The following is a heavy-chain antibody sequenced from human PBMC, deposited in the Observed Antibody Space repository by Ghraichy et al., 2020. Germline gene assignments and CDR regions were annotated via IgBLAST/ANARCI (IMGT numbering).Heavy chain of an antibody. CDR3: AKVFGLYGSGSYYTFDY. V-gene: IGHV3-30*02. J-gene: IGHJ4*02. CDR2: IRYDGSNK. D-gene: IGHD3-10*01. Sequence: VGSLRLSCAASGFTFSSYGMHWVRQAPGKGLEWVAFIRYDGSNKYYADSVKGRFTISRDNSKNTLYLQMNSLRAEDTAVYYCAKVFGLYGSGSYYTFDYWGQGTLVTVSS. CDR1: GFTFSSYG.